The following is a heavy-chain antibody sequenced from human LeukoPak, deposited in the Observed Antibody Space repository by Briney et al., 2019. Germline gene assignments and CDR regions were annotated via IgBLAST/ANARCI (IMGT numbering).Heavy chain of an antibody. CDR2: ITGNGATT. Sequence: WIRQTPGKGLEWVSSITGNGATTYYPDSVKGRFTISRDNSKNTLSLQMNSLRAEDTAVYYCAKERRRVDTEMVRSYYFENWGQGTLVTVSS. J-gene: IGHJ4*02. CDR3: AKERRRVDTEMVRSYYFEN. D-gene: IGHD5-18*01. V-gene: IGHV3-23*01.